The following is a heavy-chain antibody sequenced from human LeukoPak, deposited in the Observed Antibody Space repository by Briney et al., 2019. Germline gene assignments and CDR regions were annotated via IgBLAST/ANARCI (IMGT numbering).Heavy chain of an antibody. V-gene: IGHV3-23*01. CDR3: ARDPGFADGSGRTGGWFDP. Sequence: GGSLRLSCAASRVTFSNYAMTWVRQAPGKGLEWVAGISGSGGGTYYADSVKGRFTISRDNAKNSLYLQMNSLRAEDTAVYYCARDPGFADGSGRTGGWFDPWGQGTLVTVSS. D-gene: IGHD3-10*01. J-gene: IGHJ5*02. CDR2: ISGSGGGT. CDR1: RVTFSNYA.